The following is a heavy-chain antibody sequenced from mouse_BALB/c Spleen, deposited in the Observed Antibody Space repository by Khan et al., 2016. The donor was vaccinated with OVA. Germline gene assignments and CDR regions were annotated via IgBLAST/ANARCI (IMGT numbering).Heavy chain of an antibody. V-gene: IGHV5-6*01. CDR2: ISSGGDFT. CDR1: GFTFSSYS. D-gene: IGHD4-1*01. J-gene: IGHJ3*01. Sequence: EVELVESGGDLVKPGGSLKLSCAASGFTFSSYSMSLVRQTPDKRLEWAASISSGGDFTYYPDSVNGRFTISRDNAKNTLYLQMSDLKSEDTAKYYCADHVTGSYAYWGQGTLVTVSA. CDR3: ADHVTGSYAY.